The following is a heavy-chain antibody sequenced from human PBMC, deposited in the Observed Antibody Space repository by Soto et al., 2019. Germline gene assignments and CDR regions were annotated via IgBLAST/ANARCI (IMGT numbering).Heavy chain of an antibody. D-gene: IGHD2-21*02. V-gene: IGHV4-59*01. Sequence: PSETLSLTCTVSGGSISRYYWSWIRQPPGKGLEWIGYLYNTGSTIYNPSLKSRVTISVDTSKNQFSLKLNSLTAADTAVYYCARDLWGYCGTDCYPLDVRGQGTTVTDPS. CDR1: GGSISRYY. CDR2: LYNTGST. CDR3: ARDLWGYCGTDCYPLDV. J-gene: IGHJ6*02.